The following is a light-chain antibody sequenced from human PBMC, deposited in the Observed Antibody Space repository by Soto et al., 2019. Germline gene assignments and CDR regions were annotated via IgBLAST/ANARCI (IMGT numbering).Light chain of an antibody. V-gene: IGKV1-12*01. J-gene: IGKJ1*01. CDR2: VSS. CDR1: QDISSW. Sequence: DIQMTQSPSSVSPSVGDRVTITCRASQDISSWLGWYQQKPGKAPKLLIYVSSTLQSGVPSRFSGSGSGTEFTLTMSSLQPEDFATYYCQQANTFPRTFGQGTKVDIK. CDR3: QQANTFPRT.